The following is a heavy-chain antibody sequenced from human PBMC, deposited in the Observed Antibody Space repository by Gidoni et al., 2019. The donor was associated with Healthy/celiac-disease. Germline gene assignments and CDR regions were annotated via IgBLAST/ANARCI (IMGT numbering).Heavy chain of an antibody. CDR3: ARGGGDSSSFVDY. V-gene: IGHV1-2*04. CDR1: GYTFTGYY. J-gene: IGHJ4*02. D-gene: IGHD6-6*01. CDR2: INPNSGGT. Sequence: QVQLVQSGAEVKKPGASVKVSCKASGYTFTGYYMHWVRQAPGQGLEWMGWINPNSGGTNYAQEFQGWVTMTRDTSISTAYMELSRLRSDDTAVYYCARGGGDSSSFVDYWGQGTLVTVSS.